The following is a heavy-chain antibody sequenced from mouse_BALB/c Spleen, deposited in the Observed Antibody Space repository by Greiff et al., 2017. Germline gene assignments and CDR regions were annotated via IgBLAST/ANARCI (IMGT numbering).Heavy chain of an antibody. D-gene: IGHD3-3*01. J-gene: IGHJ2*01. V-gene: IGHV1-7*01. Sequence: VQLQQSGAELAKPGASVKMSCKASGYTFTSYWMHWVKQRPGQGLEWIGYINPSTGYTEYNQKFKDKATLTADKSSSTAYMQLSSLTSEDSAVYYCAGGRDVDYGGQGTTLTVSS. CDR2: INPSTGYT. CDR1: GYTFTSYW. CDR3: AGGRDVDY.